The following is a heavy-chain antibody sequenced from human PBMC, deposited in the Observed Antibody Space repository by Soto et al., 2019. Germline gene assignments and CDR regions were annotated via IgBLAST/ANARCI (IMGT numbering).Heavy chain of an antibody. J-gene: IGHJ4*02. V-gene: IGHV4-59*01. CDR3: ARAEGPYSSGSPLDY. CDR2: IYYSGST. CDR1: GGSISSYY. Sequence: QVQLQESGPGLVKPSETLSLTCTVSGGSISSYYWSWIRQPPGKGLEWIGYIYYSGSTNYNPSLKGRVTIAVDTAKNQCALKLSAVTAADTAVYYWARAEGPYSSGSPLDYWGQGTLVTVSS. D-gene: IGHD6-19*01.